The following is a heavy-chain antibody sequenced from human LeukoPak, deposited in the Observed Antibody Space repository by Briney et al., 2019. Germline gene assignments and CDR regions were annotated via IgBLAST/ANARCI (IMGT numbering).Heavy chain of an antibody. CDR2: ISGSGGST. CDR3: AKDPPPGSYYDSSGYGDY. J-gene: IGHJ4*02. CDR1: GFTFSSYA. V-gene: IGHV3-23*01. D-gene: IGHD3-22*01. Sequence: GGSLRLSCAASGFTFSSYAMSWVRQAPGKGLEWVSAISGSGGSTYYADSVKGRFTISRDNSKNTLYLQMNSLGAEDTAVYYCAKDPPPGSYYDSSGYGDYWGQGTLVTVSS.